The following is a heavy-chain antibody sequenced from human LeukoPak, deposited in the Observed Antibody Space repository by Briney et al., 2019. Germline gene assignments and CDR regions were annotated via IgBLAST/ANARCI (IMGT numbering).Heavy chain of an antibody. CDR1: GFTFSSYS. V-gene: IGHV3-21*01. CDR2: ISSSSSYI. CDR3: ARGQLPHNWFDP. J-gene: IGHJ5*02. D-gene: IGHD2-2*01. Sequence: PGGSLRLSCAASGFTFSSYSMSWVRQAPGKGLEWVSSISSSSSYIYYADSVKGRFTISRDNAKNSLYLQMNSLRAEDTAVYYCARGQLPHNWFDPWGQGTLVTVSS.